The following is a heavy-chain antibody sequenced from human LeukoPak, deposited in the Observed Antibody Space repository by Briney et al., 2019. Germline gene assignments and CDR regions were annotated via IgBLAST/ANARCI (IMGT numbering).Heavy chain of an antibody. D-gene: IGHD5-18*01. Sequence: SVKVSCKASGGTFSSYAISWVRQAPGQGLEWMGGIIPIFGTANYAQKFQGRVTITADESTSTAYMELSSLRSEDTAVYYCATNRYSYYYYGMDVWDKGTTVTVSA. V-gene: IGHV1-69*13. J-gene: IGHJ6*04. CDR1: GGTFSSYA. CDR2: IIPIFGTA. CDR3: ATNRYSYYYYGMDV.